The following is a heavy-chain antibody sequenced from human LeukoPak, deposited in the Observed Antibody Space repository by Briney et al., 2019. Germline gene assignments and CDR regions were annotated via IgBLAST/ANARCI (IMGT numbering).Heavy chain of an antibody. CDR2: FDPEDGET. CDR3: ATDRDYYDSSGKDAFDI. J-gene: IGHJ3*02. CDR1: GYTLTELS. V-gene: IGHV1-24*01. Sequence: ASVKVSCKVSGYTLTELSMHWVRQAPGKGLERMGGFDPEDGETIYAQKFQGRVTMTEDTSTDTAYMELSSLRSEDTAVYYCATDRDYYDSSGKDAFDIWGQGTMVTVSS. D-gene: IGHD3-22*01.